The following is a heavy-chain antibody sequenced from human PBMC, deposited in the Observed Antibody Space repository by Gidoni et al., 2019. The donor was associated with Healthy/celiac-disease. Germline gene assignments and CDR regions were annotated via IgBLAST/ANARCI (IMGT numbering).Heavy chain of an antibody. V-gene: IGHV3-7*05. Sequence: EVQLVESGGGLVQPGGSLRLSCAASGFTFSSYWLSWVRQAPGKGLEWVANIKQEGSEKYYVDSVKGRFTISRDNAKNSLYLQMNSLRAEDTAVYYCARDGYCSSTSCYTSYYYYYGMDVWGQGTTVTVSS. CDR3: ARDGYCSSTSCYTSYYYYYGMDV. D-gene: IGHD2-2*02. J-gene: IGHJ6*02. CDR1: GFTFSSYW. CDR2: IKQEGSEK.